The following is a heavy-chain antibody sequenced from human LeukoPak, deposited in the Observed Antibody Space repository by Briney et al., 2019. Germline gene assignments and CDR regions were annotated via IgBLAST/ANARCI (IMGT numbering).Heavy chain of an antibody. J-gene: IGHJ4*02. V-gene: IGHV5-51*01. CDR3: GRRDSGFEFFDY. CDR1: GYIFTNYR. D-gene: IGHD5-12*01. CDR2: IYPGDSDT. Sequence: RPGEALKISCNGSGYIFTNYRICWVRQMPGKGLEWMGIIYPGDSDTRYSPSFQGQVTISTAKSISTAYLQFCRLRAPDAVMYYCGRRDSGFEFFDYWGQGTLVTVSS.